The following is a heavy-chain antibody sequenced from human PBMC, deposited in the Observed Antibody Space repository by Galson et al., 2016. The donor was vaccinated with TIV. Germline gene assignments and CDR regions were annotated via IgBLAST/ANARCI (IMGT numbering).Heavy chain of an antibody. V-gene: IGHV1-8*02. D-gene: IGHD4-17*01. J-gene: IGHJ4*02. CDR1: GYTFTSYD. CDR3: ARSGDYEDY. Sequence: SVKVSCKASGYTFTSYDINWVRQATGQGLEWMGWMNPNSGDTGYAQKFRGRVTMTTNTSVRTAYMELSSLRSEDTAVYYCARSGDYEDYWGQGTLVTVSS. CDR2: MNPNSGDT.